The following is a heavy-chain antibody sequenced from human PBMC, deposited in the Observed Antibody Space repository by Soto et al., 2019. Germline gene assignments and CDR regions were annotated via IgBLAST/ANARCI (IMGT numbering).Heavy chain of an antibody. CDR1: GGSISSYY. CDR3: ARVGMVGTVLGSWFDP. J-gene: IGHJ5*02. Sequence: PETLSLTYTVSGGSISSYYWSWIRQPAGKGLEWIGRIYTSGSTNYNPSLKSRVTMSVDTSKNQFSLKLRSVTAADTAVYYCARVGMVGTVLGSWFDPWGQGSMVTVS. V-gene: IGHV4-4*07. CDR2: IYTSGST. D-gene: IGHD6-19*01.